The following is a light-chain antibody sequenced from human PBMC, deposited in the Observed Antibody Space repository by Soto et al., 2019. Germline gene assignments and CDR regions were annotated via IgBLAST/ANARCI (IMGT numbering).Light chain of an antibody. CDR3: CSDAGSSTYV. V-gene: IGLV2-11*01. J-gene: IGLJ1*01. CDR2: DVG. Sequence: QSALTQPRSVSGSPGQSVTISCTGTSRDVGGYSYVSWYQQHPGKAPKLMIYDVGKPPSGVPDRFSGSKSGNTASLTISGLKAEDEADYYCCSDAGSSTYVFGTGTKLTVL. CDR1: SRDVGGYSY.